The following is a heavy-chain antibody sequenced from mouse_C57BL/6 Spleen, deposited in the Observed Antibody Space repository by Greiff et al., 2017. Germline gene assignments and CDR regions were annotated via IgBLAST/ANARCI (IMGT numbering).Heavy chain of an antibody. J-gene: IGHJ1*03. CDR2: IYPGDGDT. CDR1: GYAFSNYW. D-gene: IGHD3-1*01. Sequence: QVQLKESGAELVKPGASVKISCKASGYAFSNYWMNWVKQRPGKGLEWIGQIYPGDGDTNYNGKFKGKATLTADKSSSTAYMQLSSLTSEDSAVYFCARGAWYFDVWGTGTTVTVSS. CDR3: ARGAWYFDV. V-gene: IGHV1-80*01.